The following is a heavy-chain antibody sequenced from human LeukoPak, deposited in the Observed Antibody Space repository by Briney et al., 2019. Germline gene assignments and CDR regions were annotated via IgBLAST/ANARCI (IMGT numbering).Heavy chain of an antibody. CDR2: TRNKANSYTT. CDR1: GFTFSDHY. CDR3: ASLGWESDAFDI. Sequence: GGSLRLSCAASGFTFSDHYMDWVRQAPGKGLEWVGRTRNKANSYTTEYAASVKGRFTISRDDSKNSLYLQMNSLKTEDTAVYYCASLGWESDAFDIWGQGTMVTVSS. J-gene: IGHJ3*02. V-gene: IGHV3-72*01. D-gene: IGHD1-26*01.